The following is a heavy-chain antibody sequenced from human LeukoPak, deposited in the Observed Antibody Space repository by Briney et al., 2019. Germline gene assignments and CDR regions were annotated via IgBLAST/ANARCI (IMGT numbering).Heavy chain of an antibody. CDR2: ISRNSGSI. J-gene: IGHJ4*02. CDR1: GFTFDDYA. V-gene: IGHV3-9*01. Sequence: GGSLRLSCAASGFTFDDYAMHWVRQAPGRGLEWVSGISRNSGSIGYADSVKGRFTISRDNAKNSLYLQMNSLRAEDTALYYCAKGYYYGSGPTYYWGQRTLVTVAS. D-gene: IGHD3-10*01. CDR3: AKGYYYGSGPTYY.